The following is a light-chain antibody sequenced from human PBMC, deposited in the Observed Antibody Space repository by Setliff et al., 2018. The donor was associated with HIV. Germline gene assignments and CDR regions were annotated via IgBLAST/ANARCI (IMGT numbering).Light chain of an antibody. CDR1: SSDVGVYDY. V-gene: IGLV2-14*03. Sequence: QSVLTQPASVSGSPGQSLIISCTGTSSDVGVYDYVSWYQQHPDKAPKLMIFDVSNRPSGVSNRFSGSKSGNTASLTISGLQTEDEADCYCSSYTNSNTYVFGTGTKVTVL. J-gene: IGLJ1*01. CDR2: DVS. CDR3: SSYTNSNTYV.